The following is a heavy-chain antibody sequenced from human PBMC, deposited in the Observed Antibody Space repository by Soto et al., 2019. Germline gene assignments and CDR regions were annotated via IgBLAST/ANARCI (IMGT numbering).Heavy chain of an antibody. CDR3: ARDKGAIGSPVAFDS. CDR1: GFTFSSYG. J-gene: IGHJ3*02. Sequence: QVQLVESGGGVVQPGRSLRLSCAASGFTFSSYGMHWVRQAPGKGLEWVAVIWYDGSNKYYADSVKGRFTISRDNSKNTLDLQTNSLRAEDTAVYYCARDKGAIGSPVAFDSWGQGTMVTVSS. D-gene: IGHD2-15*01. CDR2: IWYDGSNK. V-gene: IGHV3-33*01.